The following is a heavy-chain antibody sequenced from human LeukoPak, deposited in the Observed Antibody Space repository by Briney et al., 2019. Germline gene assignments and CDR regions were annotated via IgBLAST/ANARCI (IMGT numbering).Heavy chain of an antibody. CDR1: GFTFSSYW. J-gene: IGHJ4*02. CDR3: ARAPYYSHVEFYFDY. Sequence: GGSLRLSCVVSGFTFSSYWMSWVRQAPGQGLEWVANTKQDGSEKYYVDSVKGRFTISRDNAKNSLYLQMNSLRAEDTAVYYCARAPYYSHVEFYFDYWGQGTLVTVSS. D-gene: IGHD3-22*01. CDR2: TKQDGSEK. V-gene: IGHV3-7*03.